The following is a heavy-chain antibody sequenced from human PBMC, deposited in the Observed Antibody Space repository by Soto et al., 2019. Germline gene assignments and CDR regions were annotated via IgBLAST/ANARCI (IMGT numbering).Heavy chain of an antibody. V-gene: IGHV1-69*01. CDR1: GGTFSSYA. J-gene: IGHJ6*02. D-gene: IGHD2-2*01. CDR3: ARVPPDVAPEYCSSTSCYYYGMDV. CDR2: IIPIFGTA. Sequence: QVQLVQSGAEVKKPGSSVKVSCKASGGTFSSYAISWVRQAPGQGLEWMGGIIPIFGTANYAQKFQGRVTITADDSTSTAYMELSSLRSEDTAVYYCARVPPDVAPEYCSSTSCYYYGMDVWGQGTTVTVSS.